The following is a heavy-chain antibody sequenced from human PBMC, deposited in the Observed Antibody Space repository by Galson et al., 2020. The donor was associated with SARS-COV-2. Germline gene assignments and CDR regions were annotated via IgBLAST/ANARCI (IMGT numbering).Heavy chain of an antibody. CDR3: ARGKVMPYDTSGYPFDY. V-gene: IGHV4-31*03. CDR2: IYNSGGA. J-gene: IGHJ4*02. CDR1: GDSITIGGYY. Sequence: TLSLTCTVSGDSITIGGYYWSWIRQHPGKGLEWIGYIYNSGGASYNPSLKSRLTISLDTSKNQFSLKLSSVTAADTAIYYCARGKVMPYDTSGYPFDYWGQGTLVTVSS. D-gene: IGHD3-22*01.